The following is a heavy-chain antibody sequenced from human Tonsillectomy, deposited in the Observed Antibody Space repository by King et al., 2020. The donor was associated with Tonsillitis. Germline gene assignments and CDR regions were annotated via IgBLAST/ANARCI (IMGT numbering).Heavy chain of an antibody. CDR3: ARLVPYYYDSRGYYYTFDY. D-gene: IGHD3-22*01. Sequence: QLQESGPGLVKPSETLSLTCTVSGGSISSSNYYWGWIRHPPGKGLEWSVSISYSGSTYYNPSLQSRVTISVDTSMNQLSLNLSSVTAADTAVYYCARLVPYYYDSRGYYYTFDYWGQGTLVTVSS. CDR1: GGSISSSNYY. CDR2: ISYSGST. J-gene: IGHJ4*02. V-gene: IGHV4-39*01.